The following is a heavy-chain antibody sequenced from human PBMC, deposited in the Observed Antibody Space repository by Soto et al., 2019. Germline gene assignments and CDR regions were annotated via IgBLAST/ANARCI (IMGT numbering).Heavy chain of an antibody. D-gene: IGHD5-18*01. CDR3: AKVCGYSWGLCY. CDR2: ISWNSGSI. Sequence: GGSLRLSCAASGFTFDDYAMHWVRQAPGKGLEWVSGISWNSGSIGYADSVKGRFTISRDNAKNSLYLQMNSLRAEDTALYYCAKVCGYSWGLCYWGQGTLVTVSS. CDR1: GFTFDDYA. J-gene: IGHJ4*02. V-gene: IGHV3-9*01.